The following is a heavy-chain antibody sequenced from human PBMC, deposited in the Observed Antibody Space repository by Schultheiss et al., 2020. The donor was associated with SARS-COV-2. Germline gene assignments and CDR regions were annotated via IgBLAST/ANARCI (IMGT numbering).Heavy chain of an antibody. CDR3: AKEIGIAAAGRWFDP. J-gene: IGHJ5*02. D-gene: IGHD6-13*01. V-gene: IGHV3-21*01. CDR2: ISSSSSYI. CDR1: GFTFSSYA. Sequence: GGSLRLSCAASGFTFSSYAMSWVRQAPGKGLEWVSSISSSSSYIYYADSVKGRFTISRENAKNSLYLQINSLRAGDTAVYYCAKEIGIAAAGRWFDPWGQGTLVTVSS.